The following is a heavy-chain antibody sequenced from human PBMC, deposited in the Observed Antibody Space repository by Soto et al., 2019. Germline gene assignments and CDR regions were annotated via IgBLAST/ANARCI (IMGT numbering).Heavy chain of an antibody. Sequence: QVQLVQSGAEMKKPGASVKVACKASGYTFTSFDISWLRQATGQGLEWMGWMAPFSGNTGSAQKFQGRISLTRNTSIHIAYMELTGLTSDDTAMYYCARGLCTGGTCYGLTFDLWGQGTVVTVSS. J-gene: IGHJ3*01. CDR2: MAPFSGNT. CDR3: ARGLCTGGTCYGLTFDL. V-gene: IGHV1-8*01. D-gene: IGHD2-15*01. CDR1: GYTFTSFD.